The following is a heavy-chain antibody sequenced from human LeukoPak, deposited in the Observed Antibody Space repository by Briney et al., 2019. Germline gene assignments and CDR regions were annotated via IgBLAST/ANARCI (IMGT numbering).Heavy chain of an antibody. J-gene: IGHJ4*02. V-gene: IGHV4-39*01. CDR2: IYYSGST. CDR3: ARHYYGSGSYVLDY. CDR1: GGSISSSSYY. Sequence: PSETLSLTCTVSGGSISSSSYYWGWIRQPPGKGLEWIGSIYYSGSTYYNPSLKSRVTISVDTSKNQFSLKLSSVTAADTAVYYCARHYYGSGSYVLDYWGQGTLVTVSS. D-gene: IGHD3-10*01.